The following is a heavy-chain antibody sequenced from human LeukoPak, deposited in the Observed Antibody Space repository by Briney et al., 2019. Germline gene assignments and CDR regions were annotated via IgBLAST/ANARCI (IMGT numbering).Heavy chain of an antibody. V-gene: IGHV3-30-3*01. CDR1: GFTFSSYA. CDR2: ISYDGSNK. Sequence: GGSLTLSCAASGFTFSSYAMHWVRQAPGKGLEWVAVISYDGSNKYYADSVKGRLTISRDNSKNTLYLQMNSLRAEDTAVYYCARDYYGSGSYFDYWGQGTLVTVSS. CDR3: ARDYYGSGSYFDY. J-gene: IGHJ4*02. D-gene: IGHD3-10*01.